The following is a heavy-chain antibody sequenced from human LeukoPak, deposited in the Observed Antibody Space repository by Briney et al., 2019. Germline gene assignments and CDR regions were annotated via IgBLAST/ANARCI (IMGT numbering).Heavy chain of an antibody. D-gene: IGHD3-9*01. CDR1: GGAISSYY. CDR2: IYTSGST. V-gene: IGHV4-4*07. Sequence: SETLSLTCTVSGGAISSYYWSWIRQPAGKGLEWIGRIYTSGSTNYNPSLKSRVTMSVDTSKNQFSLKLSSVTAADTADYYCARGHISTGYSDDAFDIWGQGTMVTVSS. CDR3: ARGHISTGYSDDAFDI. J-gene: IGHJ3*02.